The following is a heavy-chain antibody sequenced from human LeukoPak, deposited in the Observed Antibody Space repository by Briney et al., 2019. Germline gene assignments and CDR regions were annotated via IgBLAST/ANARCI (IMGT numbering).Heavy chain of an antibody. V-gene: IGHV3-7*03. D-gene: IGHD2-2*01. J-gene: IGHJ4*02. CDR2: IRQDGNEK. CDR1: GFTFSSYW. Sequence: GGSLRLSCSGSGFTFSSYWMSWVRQAPGKGLEWVANIRQDGNEKYYVDSVKGRFTISRDNAKKSLYLQMNSLRAEDTAVYYCATQPAAADVDYWGQGTLVTVSS. CDR3: ATQPAAADVDY.